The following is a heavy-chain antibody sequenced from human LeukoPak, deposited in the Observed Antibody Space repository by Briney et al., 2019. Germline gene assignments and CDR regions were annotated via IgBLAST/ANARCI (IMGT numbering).Heavy chain of an antibody. V-gene: IGHV3-30*07. Sequence: GRSLRLSCAASGFTFSSYAMHWVRQAPGKGLEWVAVISYDGSNKYYADSVKGRFTISRDNSKNTLYLQMNSLRAEDTAMYYCARQRYSDYWGQGTLVTVSS. J-gene: IGHJ4*02. D-gene: IGHD1-26*01. CDR3: ARQRYSDY. CDR2: ISYDGSNK. CDR1: GFTFSSYA.